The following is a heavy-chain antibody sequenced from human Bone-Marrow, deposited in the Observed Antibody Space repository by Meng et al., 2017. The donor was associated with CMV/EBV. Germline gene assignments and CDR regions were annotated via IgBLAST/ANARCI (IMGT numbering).Heavy chain of an antibody. CDR1: GGSFSGYY. D-gene: IGHD6-13*01. J-gene: IGHJ4*02. CDR3: ARSGYSSSWYGF. V-gene: IGHV4-34*01. Sequence: SETLSLTCAVYGGSFSGYYWSWIRQPPGKGLEWIGEINHSGSTNYNPSLKSRVTISVDTSKNQFSLKLSSVTAADTAVYYCARSGYSSSWYGFWGQGTRVPVSS. CDR2: INHSGST.